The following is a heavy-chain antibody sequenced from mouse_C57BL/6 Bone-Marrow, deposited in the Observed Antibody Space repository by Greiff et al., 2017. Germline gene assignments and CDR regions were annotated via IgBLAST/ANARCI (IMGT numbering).Heavy chain of an antibody. D-gene: IGHD1-1*01. Sequence: QVQLQQPGAELVRPGSSVKLSCKASGYTFTSYWMHWVKQRPIQGLEWIGNIDPSDSETHYNQKFKDKATLTVDKSSSTAYMQLSSLTSEDSAVYYCAREGSSSHWYFDVWGTGTTVTVSS. J-gene: IGHJ1*03. V-gene: IGHV1-52*01. CDR3: AREGSSSHWYFDV. CDR1: GYTFTSYW. CDR2: IDPSDSET.